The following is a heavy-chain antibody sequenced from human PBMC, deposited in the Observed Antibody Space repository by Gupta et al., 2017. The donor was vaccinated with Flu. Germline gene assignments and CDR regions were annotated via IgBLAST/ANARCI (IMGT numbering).Heavy chain of an antibody. CDR2: IGSSDNSI. D-gene: IGHD2-21*02. J-gene: IGHJ4*02. CDR3: ARWRVTSVFDY. Sequence: SRIRQAPGKGLEWVSYIGSSDNSIYYVDSVKGRFTISRDNAKNSVYLQMNSLRGEDTAVYYCARWRVTSVFDYWGQGTLVTVSS. V-gene: IGHV3-11*01.